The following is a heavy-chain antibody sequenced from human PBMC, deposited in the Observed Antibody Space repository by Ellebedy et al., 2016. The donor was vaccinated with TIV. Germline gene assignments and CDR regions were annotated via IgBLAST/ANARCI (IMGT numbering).Heavy chain of an antibody. CDR1: GGSISSYY. CDR3: ARDRSYYYDSSDDYGMDV. D-gene: IGHD3-22*01. Sequence: SETLSLTCTVSGGSISSYYWSWIRQPPGKGLEWIGYIYYSGSTNYNPSLKSRVTISVDTSKNQFSLKLSSVTAADTAVYYCARDRSYYYDSSDDYGMDVWGQGTTVTVSS. V-gene: IGHV4-59*01. CDR2: IYYSGST. J-gene: IGHJ6*02.